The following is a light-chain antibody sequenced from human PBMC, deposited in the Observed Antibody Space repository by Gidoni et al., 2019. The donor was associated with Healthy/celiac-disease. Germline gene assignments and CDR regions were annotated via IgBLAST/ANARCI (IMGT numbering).Light chain of an antibody. Sequence: EIVMMQSPATLSVSPGERATLSCRASQSVSSNLAWYQQKPGQAPRLLIYGASTRATGIPARFSGSGSGTEFTLTISSLQSEDFAVYYCQQYNNWPRGTFGGGTKVEIK. CDR3: QQYNNWPRGT. J-gene: IGKJ4*01. CDR1: QSVSSN. V-gene: IGKV3-15*01. CDR2: GAS.